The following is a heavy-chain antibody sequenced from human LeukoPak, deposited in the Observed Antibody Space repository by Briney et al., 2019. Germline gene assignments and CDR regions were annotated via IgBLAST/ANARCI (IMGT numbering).Heavy chain of an antibody. CDR2: INHSGST. V-gene: IGHV4-34*01. CDR1: GGSFSGYY. D-gene: IGHD2-15*01. CDR3: ARQSALGYCSGGSCQAFDY. Sequence: PSETLSLTCAVYGGSFSGYYWSWIRQPPGKGLEWIGEINHSGSTNYNPSLKSRVTISVDTSKNQFSLKLSSVTAADTAVYYCARQSALGYCSGGSCQAFDYWGQGTLVTVSS. J-gene: IGHJ4*02.